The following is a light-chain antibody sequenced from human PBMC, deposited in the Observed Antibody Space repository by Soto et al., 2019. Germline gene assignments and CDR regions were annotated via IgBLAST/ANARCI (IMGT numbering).Light chain of an antibody. CDR3: QQYSNRYT. CDR2: AAS. V-gene: IGKV3D-15*01. CDR1: QSVSSS. J-gene: IGKJ2*01. Sequence: EIVMTQSPATLSVSPGERATLSCRASQSVSSSLAWYQHTPGQAPRLLIYAASIRATGIPGRFSGSGSGTEFTLTISSLQSEDVAAYYCQQYSNRYTFGQGTKLEIK.